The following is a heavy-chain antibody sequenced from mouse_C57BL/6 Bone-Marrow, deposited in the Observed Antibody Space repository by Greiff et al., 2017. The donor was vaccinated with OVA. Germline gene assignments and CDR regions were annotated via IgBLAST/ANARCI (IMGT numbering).Heavy chain of an antibody. J-gene: IGHJ3*01. CDR3: VSGYGPFAY. V-gene: IGHV10-1*01. Sequence: EVKLVESGGGLVQPKGSLKLSCAASGFSFNTYAMNWVRQAPGKGLEWVARIRSKSNNYATYYADSVKDRFTISRDDSESMLYLQMNNLKTEDTAMYYCVSGYGPFAYWGQGTLVTVSA. D-gene: IGHD1-1*02. CDR2: IRSKSNNYAT. CDR1: GFSFNTYA.